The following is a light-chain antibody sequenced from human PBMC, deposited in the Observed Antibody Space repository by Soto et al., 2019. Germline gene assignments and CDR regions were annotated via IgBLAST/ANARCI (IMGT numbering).Light chain of an antibody. J-gene: IGKJ4*01. CDR1: QSVLFTSNNKNY. V-gene: IGKV4-1*01. CDR3: QQYYTLPLT. CDR2: WAS. Sequence: DIVMTQSPASLAVSLGERATINCESSQSVLFTSNNKNYLASYQQKPGQPPKLLLSWASARESGVPERFSGSGSGTLFTLSISSLQAEDVAVYYCQQYYTLPLTFGGGTKVEIK.